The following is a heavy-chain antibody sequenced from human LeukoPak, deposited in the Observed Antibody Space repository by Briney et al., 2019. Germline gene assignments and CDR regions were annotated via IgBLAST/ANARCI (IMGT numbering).Heavy chain of an antibody. CDR2: ISSSGSYI. CDR1: ALTFSSYS. CDR3: ARGPMGAVVPNWFDP. J-gene: IGHJ5*02. V-gene: IGHV3-21*01. D-gene: IGHD1-26*01. Sequence: GRSLRLSRAASALTFSSYSMNSVRHPPGKGLEWDSSISSSGSYIYYAYSVKGRFTISRDDDKNSLYLQMISLRAEDTAFYFCARGPMGAVVPNWFDPWGEGTLVTVSS.